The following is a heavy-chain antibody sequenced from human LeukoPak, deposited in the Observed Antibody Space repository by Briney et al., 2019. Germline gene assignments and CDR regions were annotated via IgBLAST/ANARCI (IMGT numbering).Heavy chain of an antibody. J-gene: IGHJ3*02. CDR3: AKDTGSGQITASDAFDI. Sequence: PGGFLRLSCAASGFTFDDYAMHWVRQAPGKGLEWVSGISWNSGSIGCADSVKGRFTISRDNAKNSLYLQMNSLRAEDMALYYCAKDTGSGQITASDAFDIWGQGTMVTVSS. CDR2: ISWNSGSI. CDR1: GFTFDDYA. D-gene: IGHD1-20*01. V-gene: IGHV3-9*03.